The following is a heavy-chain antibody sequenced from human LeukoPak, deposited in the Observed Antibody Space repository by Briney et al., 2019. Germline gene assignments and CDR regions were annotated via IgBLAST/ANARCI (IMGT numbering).Heavy chain of an antibody. V-gene: IGHV3-21*01. CDR1: GFTFSSYT. Sequence: GGSLRLSCAASGFTFSSYTMNWVRQAPGKGLEWVSSISSSSSYIYYADSVKGRFTISRDNAKNSLYLQMNSLRAEDTAVYYCARLSGYSYGETNYWGQGTLATVSS. D-gene: IGHD5-18*01. CDR3: ARLSGYSYGETNY. CDR2: ISSSSSYI. J-gene: IGHJ4*02.